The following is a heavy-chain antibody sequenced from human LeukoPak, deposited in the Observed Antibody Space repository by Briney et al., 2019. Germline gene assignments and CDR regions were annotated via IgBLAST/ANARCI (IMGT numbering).Heavy chain of an antibody. Sequence: SETLSLTCTVSGGSISNYFWSWIRQPPGKGLEWIGYIYYTGSTNYNPSLKSRVTISVGTSKNQFSLKLSSVTAADTAVYYCARPSRSISTTGAFDIWGQGTMVTVSS. CDR2: IYYTGST. D-gene: IGHD1-14*01. CDR3: ARPSRSISTTGAFDI. J-gene: IGHJ3*02. V-gene: IGHV4-59*01. CDR1: GGSISNYF.